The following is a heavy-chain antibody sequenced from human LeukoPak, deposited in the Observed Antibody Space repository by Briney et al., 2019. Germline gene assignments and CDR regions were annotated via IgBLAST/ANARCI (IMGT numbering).Heavy chain of an antibody. V-gene: IGHV3-43*01. CDR2: INKDGDRT. D-gene: IGHD6-13*01. CDR3: AKEVRGSSWTGFDS. J-gene: IGHJ4*02. CDR1: GFTFDDFS. Sequence: QPGGSLRLSCAASGFTFDDFSIHWVRQAPGKGLEWVSLINKDGDRTYYADSVEDRFTISRDNSKNSLYLQMNSLTTEDTALYYCAKEVRGSSWTGFDSWGQGTQVTVSS.